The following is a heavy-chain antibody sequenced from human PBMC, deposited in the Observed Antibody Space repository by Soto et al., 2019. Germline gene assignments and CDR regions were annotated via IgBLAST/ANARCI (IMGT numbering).Heavy chain of an antibody. CDR3: AKPPSASCYAEWQLGECWFDP. J-gene: IGHJ5*02. Sequence: EVQLVESGGGLVQPGRSLRLSCAASGFTFDDYAMHWVRQAPGKGLEWVSGISWNSGSIGYADSVKGRFTISRDNAKNSLYLQMNSLRAEDTALYYCAKPPSASCYAEWQLGECWFDPSGQGTLVTVSS. D-gene: IGHD2-2*01. CDR2: ISWNSGSI. CDR1: GFTFDDYA. V-gene: IGHV3-9*01.